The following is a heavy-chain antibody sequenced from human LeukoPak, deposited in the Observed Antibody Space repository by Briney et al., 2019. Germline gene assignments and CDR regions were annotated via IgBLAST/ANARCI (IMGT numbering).Heavy chain of an antibody. CDR2: MNPNSGNT. V-gene: IGHV1-8*02. J-gene: IGHJ4*02. CDR1: GYTFTSYG. D-gene: IGHD3-10*01. Sequence: ASVKVSCKASGYTFTSYGISWVRQATGQGLEWMGWMNPNSGNTGYAQKFQGRVTMTRNTSVSTAYMELSSLRSEDTAVYYCARVSRYGSGSYSLYYFDYWGQGTLVTVSS. CDR3: ARVSRYGSGSYSLYYFDY.